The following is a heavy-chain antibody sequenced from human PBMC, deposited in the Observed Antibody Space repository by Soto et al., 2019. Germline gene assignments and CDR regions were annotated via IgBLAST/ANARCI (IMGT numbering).Heavy chain of an antibody. V-gene: IGHV4-59*12. Sequence: PSETLSLTCNVSGASIYTYYWNWIRQSPGKGLEWIGYISDGGSTNYNPSLESRVTISLDTSKKQVSLKLSSVTAADTAVYYCARVFQTMVRGVIISGFDYWGQGTLVTVS. CDR3: ARVFQTMVRGVIISGFDY. CDR1: GASIYTYY. D-gene: IGHD3-10*01. J-gene: IGHJ4*02. CDR2: ISDGGST.